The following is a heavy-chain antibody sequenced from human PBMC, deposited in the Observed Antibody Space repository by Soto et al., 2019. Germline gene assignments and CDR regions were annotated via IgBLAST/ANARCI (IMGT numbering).Heavy chain of an antibody. CDR1: GYTLTRSY. V-gene: IGHV1-46*01. Sequence: QVHLVQSGAEVKKPGASVKVSCKASGYTLTRSYMHWLRQAPGQGLEWMGIINPSGGTTSYAQKFQGRVTLTRDTSTSTVYIELSDLRSDDTAVYFCARDRSILEWSYFDYWGQGTLVTVSS. CDR2: INPSGGTT. CDR3: ARDRSILEWSYFDY. D-gene: IGHD3-3*01. J-gene: IGHJ4*02.